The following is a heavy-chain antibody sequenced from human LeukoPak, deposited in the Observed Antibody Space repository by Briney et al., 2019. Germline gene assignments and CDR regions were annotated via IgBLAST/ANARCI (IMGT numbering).Heavy chain of an antibody. J-gene: IGHJ4*02. Sequence: GGSLRLSCAASGFTLDDYGMSWVRQAPGKGLEWVSGINWNGGSTGYADSVKGRFTISRDNSKNTLYLQMNSLRAEDTAVYYCAKDGSGSYYYSMYYFDYWGQGTLVTVSS. V-gene: IGHV3-20*04. CDR2: INWNGGST. D-gene: IGHD1-26*01. CDR3: AKDGSGSYYYSMYYFDY. CDR1: GFTLDDYG.